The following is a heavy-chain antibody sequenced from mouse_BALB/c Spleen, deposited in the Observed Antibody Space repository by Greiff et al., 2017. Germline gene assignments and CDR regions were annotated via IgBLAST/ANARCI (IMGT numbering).Heavy chain of an antibody. CDR1: GFNIKDTY. Sequence: EVQVVESGAELVKPGASVKLSCTASGFNIKDTYMHWVQQRPEQGLEWIGRIDPANGNTKYDPKFQGKATITADTSSNTAYLQLSSLTSEDTAVYYCAFHYYGSSSYAMDYWGQGTSVTVSS. V-gene: IGHV14-3*02. J-gene: IGHJ4*01. D-gene: IGHD1-1*01. CDR2: IDPANGNT. CDR3: AFHYYGSSSYAMDY.